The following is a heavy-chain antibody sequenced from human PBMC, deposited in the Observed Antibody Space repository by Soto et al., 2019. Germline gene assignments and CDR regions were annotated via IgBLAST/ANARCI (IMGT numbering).Heavy chain of an antibody. J-gene: IGHJ3*02. CDR2: IYYSGST. Sequence: SETLSLTCTVSGGSISSYSWSWIRQPPGKGLEWIGYIYYSGSTNYNPSLKSRVTIPVDTSKNQFSLKLSSVTAADTAVYYCARLSEITMIVVVDAFDIWGQGTMVTVSS. CDR3: ARLSEITMIVVVDAFDI. V-gene: IGHV4-59*01. D-gene: IGHD3-22*01. CDR1: GGSISSYS.